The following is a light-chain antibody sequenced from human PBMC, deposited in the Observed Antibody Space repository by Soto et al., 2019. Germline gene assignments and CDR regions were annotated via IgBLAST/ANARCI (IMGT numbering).Light chain of an antibody. V-gene: IGKV3-15*01. J-gene: IGKJ1*01. Sequence: EIVMTQSPATLSVSPGEGATLSCRASQDIKSNMAWHQQTPGQAPRLLIYSASTRATGVPARFSGSGSGTEFTLTISSLESEDFAIYYCQQYNNLPPWTFGQGTKVDIK. CDR1: QDIKSN. CDR2: SAS. CDR3: QQYNNLPPWT.